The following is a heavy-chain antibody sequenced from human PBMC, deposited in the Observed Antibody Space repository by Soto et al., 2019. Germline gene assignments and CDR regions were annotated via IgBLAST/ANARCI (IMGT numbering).Heavy chain of an antibody. CDR3: ARAGIVVVTAAPPAGLDP. CDR2: ISSGSSYI. V-gene: IGHV3-21*01. CDR1: GFTFSSYS. D-gene: IGHD2-2*01. J-gene: IGHJ5*02. Sequence: GGSLRLSCAASGFTFSSYSMNWVRQAPGKGLEWVSSISSGSSYIYYADSVKGRFTISRDNAKNSLYLQMNSLRAEDTAVYYCARAGIVVVTAAPPAGLDPWGQGTLVTVSS.